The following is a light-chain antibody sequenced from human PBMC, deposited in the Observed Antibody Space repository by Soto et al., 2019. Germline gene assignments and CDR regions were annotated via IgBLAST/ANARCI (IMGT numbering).Light chain of an antibody. CDR2: GAS. V-gene: IGKV3-20*01. Sequence: EIVLTQSPGTLSLSPGERATLSCRASQSVSSSYLAWYQQKPGQAPRLLIYGASSRATGIPDRFSGSGSGTDFTLTISRMEPEDFAVYYCQQDAKKFG. J-gene: IGKJ1*01. CDR1: QSVSSSY. CDR3: QQDAKK.